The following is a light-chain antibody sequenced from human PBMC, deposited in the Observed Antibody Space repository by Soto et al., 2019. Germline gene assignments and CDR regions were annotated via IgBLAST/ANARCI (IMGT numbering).Light chain of an antibody. V-gene: IGLV2-23*01. CDR1: FSDVGSYNL. J-gene: IGLJ2*01. Sequence: QAVVTQPASVSGSPGQSITISCTGTFSDVGSYNLVSWYQQHPGKAPKLMIYEDTKRPSGVSNRFSGSKSGYTASLTISGLQAEDEADYYCCSYAGSSTVVFGGGTQLTVL. CDR3: CSYAGSSTVV. CDR2: EDT.